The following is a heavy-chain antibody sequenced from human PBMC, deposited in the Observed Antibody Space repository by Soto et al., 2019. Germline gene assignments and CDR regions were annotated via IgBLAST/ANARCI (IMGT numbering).Heavy chain of an antibody. CDR1: GFTFNNYA. J-gene: IGHJ4*02. CDR2: ISGGGDTT. D-gene: IGHD3-10*01. V-gene: IGHV3-23*01. CDR3: AKGRGGSGSLTPRVDF. Sequence: EVQLLESGGGLVQPGGSLRLSCAASGFTFNNYAMTWVCQAPGKGLEWVSAISGGGDTTSYADSVKGRFTVSRDGSKNTLYLQMSSPRAEDTALYYCAKGRGGSGSLTPRVDFWGQGTLVTVSS.